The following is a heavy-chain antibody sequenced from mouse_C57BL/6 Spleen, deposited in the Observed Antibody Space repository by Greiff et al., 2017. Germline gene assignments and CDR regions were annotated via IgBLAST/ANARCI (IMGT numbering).Heavy chain of an antibody. D-gene: IGHD1-1*01. CDR3: ALYYYGTSPYLYYFDY. CDR2: IHPNSGST. Sequence: VQLQQSGAELVKPGASVKLSCKASGYTFTSYWMPWVKQRPGQGLEWIGMIHPNSGSTNYNEKFKSKATLTVDKSSSTAYMQLSSLTSEDSAVYYCALYYYGTSPYLYYFDYWGQGTTLTVSS. V-gene: IGHV1-64*01. CDR1: GYTFTSYW. J-gene: IGHJ2*01.